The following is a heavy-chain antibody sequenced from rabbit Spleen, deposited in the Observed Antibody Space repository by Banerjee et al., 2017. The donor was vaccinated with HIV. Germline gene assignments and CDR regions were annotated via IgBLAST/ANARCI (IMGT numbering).Heavy chain of an antibody. CDR3: ARDTGSSFSSYGMDL. Sequence: QSLVESGGGLVQPEGSLALTCKASGFSFSSSDYICWVRQAPGKGLEWISCIAGSSSGFTYSATWAKGRFTISKTSSTTVTLQMTSLTAADTATYFCARDTGSSFSSYGMDLWGQGTLVTVS. CDR1: GFSFSSSDY. D-gene: IGHD8-1*01. J-gene: IGHJ6*01. V-gene: IGHV1S40*01. CDR2: IAGSSSGFT.